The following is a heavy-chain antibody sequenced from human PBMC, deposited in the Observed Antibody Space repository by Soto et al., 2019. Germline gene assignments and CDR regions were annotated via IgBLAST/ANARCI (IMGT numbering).Heavy chain of an antibody. V-gene: IGHV4-34*01. J-gene: IGHJ4*02. CDR3: ATIDDYSGLEPSGRAPPHY. CDR1: GGSFSGYY. Sequence: SETLSLTCAVYGGSFSGYYWSWIRQPPGKGLEWIGEINHSGSTNYNPSLKSRVTISVDTSKNQFSLKLSSVTAADTAVYYCATIDDYSGLEPSGRAPPHYWGKGTLVTVSS. D-gene: IGHD5-12*01. CDR2: INHSGST.